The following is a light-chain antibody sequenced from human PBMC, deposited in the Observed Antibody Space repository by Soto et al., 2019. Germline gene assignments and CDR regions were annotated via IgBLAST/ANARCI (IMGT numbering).Light chain of an antibody. CDR1: QSISSW. Sequence: DIQMTQSPSTLSASVRDRVTITCRASQSISSWLAWYQQKPGKAPKLLIYDASILESGVPSRFSGSGSRTQCTLNISSLQPDDSRSYYCQQHKSYPVTFGGGTKVDIK. V-gene: IGKV1-5*01. CDR2: DAS. J-gene: IGKJ4*01. CDR3: QQHKSYPVT.